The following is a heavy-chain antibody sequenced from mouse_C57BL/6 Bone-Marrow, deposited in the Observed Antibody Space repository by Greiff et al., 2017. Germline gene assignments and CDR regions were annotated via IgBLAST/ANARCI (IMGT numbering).Heavy chain of an antibody. CDR1: GYTFTSYW. V-gene: IGHV1-55*01. J-gene: IGHJ1*03. CDR2: IYPGSGSP. D-gene: IGHD2-5*01. CDR3: ARPYYSNYWYFDV. Sequence: QVQLQQSGAELVKPGASVKMSCKASGYTFTSYWITWVKQRPGQGLEWIGDIYPGSGSPNYNEKFKSKATLPVDTSSSTAYMQLSSLTSEDSAVYYGARPYYSNYWYFDVWGTGTTVTVSS.